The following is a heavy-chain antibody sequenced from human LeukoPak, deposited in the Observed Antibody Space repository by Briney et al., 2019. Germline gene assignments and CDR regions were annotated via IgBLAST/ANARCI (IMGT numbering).Heavy chain of an antibody. Sequence: SETLSLTCTVSGGSISSSSYYWGWIRQPPGKGLEWIGSIYYSGSTYYNPSLKSRVTISVDTSKNQFSLKLSSVTAADTAVYYCARPAYYYDSSGYPNPGAFDIWGQGTMVTVSS. CDR3: ARPAYYYDSSGYPNPGAFDI. D-gene: IGHD3-22*01. CDR1: GGSISSSSYY. CDR2: IYYSGST. J-gene: IGHJ3*02. V-gene: IGHV4-39*01.